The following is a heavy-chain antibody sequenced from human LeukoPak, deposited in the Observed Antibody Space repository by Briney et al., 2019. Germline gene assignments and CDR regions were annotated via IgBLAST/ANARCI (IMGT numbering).Heavy chain of an antibody. CDR1: GFTVSSNY. Sequence: GGYLRLSCAASGFTVSSNYMSWVRQAPGKGLEWVSVIYSGGSTYYADSVKGRFTISRDNSKNTLYLQMSSLRAEDTAVYYCARVLSSSWYGRWFDPWGQGTLVTVSS. V-gene: IGHV3-53*01. CDR3: ARVLSSSWYGRWFDP. D-gene: IGHD6-13*01. J-gene: IGHJ5*02. CDR2: IYSGGST.